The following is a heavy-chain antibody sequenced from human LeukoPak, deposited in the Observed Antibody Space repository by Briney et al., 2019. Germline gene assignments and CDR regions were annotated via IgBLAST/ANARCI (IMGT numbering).Heavy chain of an antibody. CDR2: IYHSGST. V-gene: IGHV4-4*02. J-gene: IGHJ5*02. D-gene: IGHD3-10*01. CDR1: GASISSSTW. CDR3: ARGGVYYGSGSNWFDP. Sequence: PSGTLSLTCAVSGASISSSTWWSWVRQPPGRGLEWIGEIYHSGSTNYNPSLKSRVTISLDKSKNQFSLKLNSVTAADTAVYYCARGGVYYGSGSNWFDPWGQGTLVTVSS.